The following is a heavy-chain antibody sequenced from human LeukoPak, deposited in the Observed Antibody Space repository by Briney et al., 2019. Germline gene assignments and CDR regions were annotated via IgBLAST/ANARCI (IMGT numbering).Heavy chain of an antibody. Sequence: GESLRLSCAASGFSFNNVWMSWVRQAPGKGLEWVGHIKSKPDGGTTECAAPVKGRFTISRDDSKNTLYLQMNSLRTEDTAVYYCTSLGATGFYAFDYWGQGTLVTVSS. CDR1: GFSFNNVW. J-gene: IGHJ4*02. CDR3: TSLGATGFYAFDY. V-gene: IGHV3-15*01. D-gene: IGHD2/OR15-2a*01. CDR2: IKSKPDGGTT.